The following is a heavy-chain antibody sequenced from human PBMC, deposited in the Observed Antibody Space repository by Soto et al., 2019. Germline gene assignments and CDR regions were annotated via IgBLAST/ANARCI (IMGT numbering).Heavy chain of an antibody. Sequence: EVQLVESGGGLVQPGGSLRLSCAAAGFTFSSYSMNWVRQAPGKGLEWVSYISSSSSTIYYVDSVKCRFTISRDNAKNSLYLQMNSLRAEDTAVYYCASQSSEWLLFASWGQGTLVTVSS. J-gene: IGHJ4*02. D-gene: IGHD5-12*01. V-gene: IGHV3-48*01. CDR3: ASQSSEWLLFAS. CDR2: ISSSSSTI. CDR1: GFTFSSYS.